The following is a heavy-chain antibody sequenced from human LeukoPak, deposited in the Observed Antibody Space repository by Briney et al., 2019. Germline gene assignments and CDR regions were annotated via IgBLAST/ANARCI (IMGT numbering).Heavy chain of an antibody. J-gene: IGHJ4*02. CDR2: ISAYNGNT. CDR1: GYTFTSYG. Sequence: EASVKVSCKASGYTFTSYGISWVRQAPGQGLEWMGWISAYNGNTNYAQKLQGRVTMTTDTSTSTAYMELRSLRSDDTAVYYCARDRKLAYSSSWYYFDYWGQGTLVTVSS. D-gene: IGHD6-13*01. V-gene: IGHV1-18*01. CDR3: ARDRKLAYSSSWYYFDY.